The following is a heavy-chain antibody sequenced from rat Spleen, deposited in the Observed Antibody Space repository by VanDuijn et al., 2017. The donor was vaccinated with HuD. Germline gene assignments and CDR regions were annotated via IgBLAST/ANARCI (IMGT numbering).Heavy chain of an antibody. J-gene: IGHJ2*01. CDR2: MWSGGST. V-gene: IGHV2S63*01. CDR1: GFSLTSYD. D-gene: IGHD1-2*01. Sequence: VQLKESGPGLVQPSQTLSLTCTVSGFSLTSYDMHWVRQPPGKGLEWMGVMWSGGSTAYNSALKSRLSISRDTSKSQVFLKINSLQTEDTAIYYCTSLYYSSLDYWGQGVVVTVSS. CDR3: TSLYYSSLDY.